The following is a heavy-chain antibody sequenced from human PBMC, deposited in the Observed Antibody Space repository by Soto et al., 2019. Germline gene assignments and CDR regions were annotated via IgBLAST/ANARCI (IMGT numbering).Heavy chain of an antibody. V-gene: IGHV4-59*01. CDR3: ARNFYNWNSTS. Sequence: SETLSLTCTVSGGSISSYYWSWIRQPPGKGLEWIGYIYYSGSTNYNPSLKSRVTISVDTSKNQFSLKLSSVTAADTAVYYCARNFYNWNSTSWGKGPLVTFPS. D-gene: IGHD1-7*01. CDR1: GGSISSYY. CDR2: IYYSGST. J-gene: IGHJ4*02.